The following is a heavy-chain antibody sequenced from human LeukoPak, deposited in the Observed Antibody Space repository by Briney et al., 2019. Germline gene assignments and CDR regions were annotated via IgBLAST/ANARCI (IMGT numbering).Heavy chain of an antibody. CDR2: INWNSGSI. CDR1: GFTFDDYG. J-gene: IGHJ4*02. Sequence: GGSLRLSCAASGFTFDDYGMSWVRQGPGKGLEWISGINWNSGSIDYADSVKGRFIISRDNAKNSLYLQMGSLSTEDTAFYYCAKEMDLSRYCSSTSCHPFDFWGQGTLVTVSS. CDR3: AKEMDLSRYCSSTSCHPFDF. D-gene: IGHD2-2*01. V-gene: IGHV3-20*04.